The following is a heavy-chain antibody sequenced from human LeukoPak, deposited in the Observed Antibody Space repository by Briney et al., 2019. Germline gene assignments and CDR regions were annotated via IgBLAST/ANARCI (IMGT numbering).Heavy chain of an antibody. V-gene: IGHV4-30-4*01. Sequence: SETLSLTCTVSGGSISSGDYYWSWIRRPPGKGLEWIGYIYYSGSTYYNPSLKSRVTISVDTSKNQFSLKLSSVTAADTAVYYCARRSYYYDSSGYFDYWGQGTLVTVSS. J-gene: IGHJ4*02. CDR1: GGSISSGDYY. D-gene: IGHD3-22*01. CDR2: IYYSGST. CDR3: ARRSYYYDSSGYFDY.